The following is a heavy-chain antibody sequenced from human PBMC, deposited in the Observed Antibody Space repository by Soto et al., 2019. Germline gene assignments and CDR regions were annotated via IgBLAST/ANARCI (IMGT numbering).Heavy chain of an antibody. CDR2: ISAYNGNT. J-gene: IGHJ3*02. D-gene: IGHD3-10*01. Sequence: QVQLVQSGAEVKKPGSSVKVSCKASGYTFTSYGISWVRQAPGQGLEWMGWISAYNGNTNYAQKLQGRVTMTTDTSTSTAYMELRSLRSDDTAVYYCARDPEYYGSGKDAFDIWGQGTMVTVSS. CDR1: GYTFTSYG. CDR3: ARDPEYYGSGKDAFDI. V-gene: IGHV1-18*01.